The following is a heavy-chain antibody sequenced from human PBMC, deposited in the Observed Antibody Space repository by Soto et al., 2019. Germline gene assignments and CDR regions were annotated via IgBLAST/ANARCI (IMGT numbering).Heavy chain of an antibody. J-gene: IGHJ4*02. V-gene: IGHV3-30*18. D-gene: IGHD3-22*01. CDR3: AKAPSRITMIVVVTLPDY. CDR1: GFTFSSYG. Sequence: QVQLVESGGGVVQPGRSLRLSCAASGFTFSSYGMHWVRQAPGKGLEWVAVISYDGSNKYYADSVKGRFTISRDNSENTLYLQMNSLRAEDTAAYYCAKAPSRITMIVVVTLPDYWGQGTLVTVSS. CDR2: ISYDGSNK.